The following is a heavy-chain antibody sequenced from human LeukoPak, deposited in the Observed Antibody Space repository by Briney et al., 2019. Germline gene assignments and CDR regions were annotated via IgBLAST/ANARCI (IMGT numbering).Heavy chain of an antibody. Sequence: GGSLRLSCAASGFTFSSYAMSWVGQAPGRGLEWVSGISGSGGNTNYADSVKGRFTISRDNSKNTLYLQMNSLRAEDAAVYYCAKDSRYSGNYKAFDIWGQGTMVTVSS. CDR3: AKDSRYSGNYKAFDI. CDR2: ISGSGGNT. J-gene: IGHJ3*02. D-gene: IGHD1-26*01. V-gene: IGHV3-23*01. CDR1: GFTFSSYA.